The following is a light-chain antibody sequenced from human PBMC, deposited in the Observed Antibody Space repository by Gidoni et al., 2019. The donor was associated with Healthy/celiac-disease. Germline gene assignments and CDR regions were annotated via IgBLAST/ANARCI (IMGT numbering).Light chain of an antibody. J-gene: IGLJ2*01. V-gene: IGLV1-44*01. CDR3: AAWDDSLNGVV. Sequence: QSVLTPPPSASGTTGQRVTISCSGSSSKIGSNTGNWYQQLPGTGPKLLIYSNNPRPSGVPARFPGSKSGTSASLAISGLQSEDEADYYCAAWDDSLNGVVFGGGTKLTVL. CDR1: SSKIGSNT. CDR2: SNN.